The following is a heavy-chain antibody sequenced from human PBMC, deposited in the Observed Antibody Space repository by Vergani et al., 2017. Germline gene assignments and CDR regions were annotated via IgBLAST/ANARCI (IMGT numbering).Heavy chain of an antibody. CDR1: GGTFSSYA. D-gene: IGHD3-22*01. V-gene: IGHV1-69*01. Sequence: QVQLVQSGAEVKKPGSSVKVSCKASGGTFSSYAISWVRQAPGQGLEWMGGIIPIFGTANYAQKFQGRVTITADESTSTAYMELSSLRSEDTAVYYCARGTGYYDSSGRRYYYYYGMDVWGRGTTVTVSS. J-gene: IGHJ6*02. CDR2: IIPIFGTA. CDR3: ARGTGYYDSSGRRYYYYYGMDV.